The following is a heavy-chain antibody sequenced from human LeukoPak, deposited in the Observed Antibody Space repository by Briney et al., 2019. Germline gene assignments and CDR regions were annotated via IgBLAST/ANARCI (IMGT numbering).Heavy chain of an antibody. Sequence: SETLSLTCAIYGGSFSNFYWNWIRQSPGKGLEWIGEITQSGNTNYNPSLKSRVTISVDTSKNHFSLKLTSVTAADTAVYYCASLYYYGSGSYYGDAFDIWGQGTMVTVSS. V-gene: IGHV4-34*01. J-gene: IGHJ3*02. D-gene: IGHD3-10*01. CDR1: GGSFSNFY. CDR2: ITQSGNT. CDR3: ASLYYYGSGSYYGDAFDI.